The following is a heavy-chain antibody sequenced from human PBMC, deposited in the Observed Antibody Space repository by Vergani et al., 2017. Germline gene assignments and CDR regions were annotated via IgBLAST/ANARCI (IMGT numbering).Heavy chain of an antibody. CDR1: ESSFISNE. Sequence: EVMLVQSGAEVKKPGESLKISCKYSESSFISNEIAWLRQMSGKGLQWMGNINPIDSKIAYSPSFQGQAIMSLDKSITTAYLQWRSLKASGTAIYYCTRHVPCGDGACLHFNHWGQGTQVTVSS. CDR3: TRHVPCGDGACLHFNH. D-gene: IGHD2-21*01. V-gene: IGHV5-51*01. CDR2: INPIDSKI. J-gene: IGHJ4*02.